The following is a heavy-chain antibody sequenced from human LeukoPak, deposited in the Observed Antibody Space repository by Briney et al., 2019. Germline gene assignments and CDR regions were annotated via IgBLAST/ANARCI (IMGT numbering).Heavy chain of an antibody. CDR2: IWPDGSVK. D-gene: IGHD6-19*01. V-gene: IGHV3-33*06. CDR1: GFPFSSYG. Sequence: GGSLRLSCAASGFPFSSYGMHWVRQAPGKGLVWVTVIWPDGSVKYYADSVKGRFTVSRDNSKNTLFLQMNSLRAEDTAVYYCAKAKGSGLKYYFDYWGQGTLVTVSS. J-gene: IGHJ4*02. CDR3: AKAKGSGLKYYFDY.